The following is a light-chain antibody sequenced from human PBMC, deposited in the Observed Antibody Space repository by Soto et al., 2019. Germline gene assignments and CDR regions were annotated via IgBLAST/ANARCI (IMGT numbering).Light chain of an antibody. CDR3: QQYGSSPPWT. CDR2: GAS. V-gene: IGKV3-20*01. CDR1: HSVSSSY. J-gene: IGKJ1*01. Sequence: EIVMTQSPATLSVSPGERATLSCRASHSVSSSYLAWYQQKPGQAPRLLISGASSRATGIPDRFSGSGSGTDFTLTISRLEPEDFAVYYCQQYGSSPPWTFGQGTKVDIK.